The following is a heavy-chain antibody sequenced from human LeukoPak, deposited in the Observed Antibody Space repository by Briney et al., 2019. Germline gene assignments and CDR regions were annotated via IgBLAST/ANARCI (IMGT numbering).Heavy chain of an antibody. CDR2: IFSSGTT. D-gene: IGHD1-1*01. CDR1: GDSISTSTYL. V-gene: IGHV4-39*02. CDR3: VRVGDDSGRGPHYFDS. J-gene: IGHJ4*02. Sequence: TSETLSLTCTVSGDSISTSTYLWGWIRQPPGKGLEWIGSIFSSGTTYYKTSLQSRVTISVDTPKNQFSLKLNSVTASDTAFYYCVRVGDDSGRGPHYFDSWGQGTLVTVSS.